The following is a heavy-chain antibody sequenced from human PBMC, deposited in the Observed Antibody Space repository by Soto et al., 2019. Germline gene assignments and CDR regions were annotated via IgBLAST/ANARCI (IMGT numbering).Heavy chain of an antibody. J-gene: IGHJ6*02. CDR2: ISSSSSYI. D-gene: IGHD6-13*01. Sequence: EVQLVESGGGLVKPGGSLRLSCAASGFTFSSYSMNWVRQAPGKGLEWVSSISSSSSYIYYADSVKGRFTISRDNAKNSLYLQMNSLRAEDTAVYYCARGAPQLVPDYYYGMDVWGQGTTVTVSS. CDR3: ARGAPQLVPDYYYGMDV. V-gene: IGHV3-21*01. CDR1: GFTFSSYS.